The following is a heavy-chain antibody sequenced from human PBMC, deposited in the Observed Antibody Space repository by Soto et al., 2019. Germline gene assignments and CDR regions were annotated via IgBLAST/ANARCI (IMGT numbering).Heavy chain of an antibody. J-gene: IGHJ4*02. CDR2: INHSGST. CDR3: ASNSGSYLNELDY. CDR1: GGSFSGYY. V-gene: IGHV4-34*01. Sequence: SETLSLTCAVYGGSFSGYYWSWIRQPPGKGLEWIGEINHSGSTNYNPSLKSRVTISVDTSTSKVYMELSSLRSEDTAVYYCASNSGSYLNELDYWGQGTLVTVSS. D-gene: IGHD1-26*01.